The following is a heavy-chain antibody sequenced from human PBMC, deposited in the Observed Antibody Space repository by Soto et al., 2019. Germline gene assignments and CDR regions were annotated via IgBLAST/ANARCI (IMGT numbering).Heavy chain of an antibody. CDR1: GFTFSSYG. J-gene: IGHJ5*02. Sequence: QVQLVESGGGVVQPGRSLRLSCAASGFTFSSYGMHWVRQAPGKGLEWVAVIWYDGSNKYYADSVKGRFTISRENSKNAEDLPMNQRRAGGMAGEFCERESMGTNSLHPWGQGTLVTVPP. CDR2: IWYDGSNK. CDR3: ERESMGTNSLHP. V-gene: IGHV3-33*01. D-gene: IGHD7-27*01.